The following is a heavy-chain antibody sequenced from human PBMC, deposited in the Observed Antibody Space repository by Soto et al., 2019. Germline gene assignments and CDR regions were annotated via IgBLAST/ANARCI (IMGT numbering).Heavy chain of an antibody. J-gene: IGHJ5*02. D-gene: IGHD2-2*01. CDR3: AKVVPAAMRFDP. Sequence: GGSLRLSCAAAGFTFSSYAMSWVRQAPGKGLEWVSAISGSGGSTYYADSVKGRFTISRDNSKNTLYLQMNSRRAEDTAVYYCAKVVPAAMRFDPWGQGTLVTVSS. V-gene: IGHV3-23*01. CDR2: ISGSGGST. CDR1: GFTFSSYA.